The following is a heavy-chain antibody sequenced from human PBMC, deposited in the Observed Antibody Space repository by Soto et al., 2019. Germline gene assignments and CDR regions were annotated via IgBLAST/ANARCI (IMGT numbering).Heavy chain of an antibody. CDR1: GFTFDYYW. V-gene: IGHV3-74*01. Sequence: EVQLVESGGGLVQPGESLRLSCAASGFTFDYYWMHWVRQAPGKGLVWVSRVHSGGTTTTYADSVKGRFTISRDNARNRVSLKMSSLRGDATAIYYCARGDRGGFDLWGHGTMVTVSS. J-gene: IGHJ3*01. CDR2: VHSGGTTT. D-gene: IGHD3-10*01. CDR3: ARGDRGGFDL.